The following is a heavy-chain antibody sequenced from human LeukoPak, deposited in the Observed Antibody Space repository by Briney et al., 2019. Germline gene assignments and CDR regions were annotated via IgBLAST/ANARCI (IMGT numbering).Heavy chain of an antibody. CDR3: ARGEVDCSGGSCYSYWFDP. V-gene: IGHV1-2*02. Sequence: ASVKVSCKASGYTFTGYYMHWVRQAPGQGLEWMGWINPNSGGTNYAQKFQGRVTMTRDTSISTAYMELSRLRSDDTAVYYCARGEVDCSGGSCYSYWFDPWGQGTLVTVSS. CDR1: GYTFTGYY. D-gene: IGHD2-15*01. CDR2: INPNSGGT. J-gene: IGHJ5*02.